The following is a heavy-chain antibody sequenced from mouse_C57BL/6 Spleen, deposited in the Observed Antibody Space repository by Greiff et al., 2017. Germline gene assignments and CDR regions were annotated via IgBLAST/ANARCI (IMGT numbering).Heavy chain of an antibody. J-gene: IGHJ3*01. CDR1: GFSLTSYA. Sequence: VKLMESGPGLVAPSQSLSITCTVSGFSLTSYAISWVRQPPGKGLEWLGVIWTGGGTNYNSALKSRLSISKDNSKSQVFLKMNSLQTDDTARYYCASLYYDYDGRLAWFAYWGQGTLVTVSA. CDR2: IWTGGGT. CDR3: ASLYYDYDGRLAWFAY. D-gene: IGHD2-4*01. V-gene: IGHV2-9-1*01.